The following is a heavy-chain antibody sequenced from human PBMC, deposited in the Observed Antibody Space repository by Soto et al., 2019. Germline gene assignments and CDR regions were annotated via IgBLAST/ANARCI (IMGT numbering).Heavy chain of an antibody. Sequence: ASVKVSCKTSGYSFTDYKLHWVRQAPGQGLEWMGWINVYNGNTKYAQKVQGRVTMTTDTSTSTAYMELRSLRSDDTAVYYCARGVGSGSYYNKYNWFDPWGQGTLVTVSS. V-gene: IGHV1-18*04. CDR1: GYSFTDYK. D-gene: IGHD3-10*01. J-gene: IGHJ5*02. CDR2: INVYNGNT. CDR3: ARGVGSGSYYNKYNWFDP.